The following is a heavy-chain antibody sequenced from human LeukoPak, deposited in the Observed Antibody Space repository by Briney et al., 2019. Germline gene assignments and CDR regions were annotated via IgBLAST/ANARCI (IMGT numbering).Heavy chain of an antibody. D-gene: IGHD6-19*01. CDR3: AKDREEQWLVTSFDY. J-gene: IGHJ4*02. CDR1: GFTFSSYG. V-gene: IGHV3-30*18. Sequence: SGRSLRLSCAASGFTFSSYGMHWVRQAPGKGLEWVAVISYDGSNKYYVDSVKGRFTISRDNSKNTLYLQMNSLRPEDTAVYYWAKDREEQWLVTSFDYWGQGTLVTVSS. CDR2: ISYDGSNK.